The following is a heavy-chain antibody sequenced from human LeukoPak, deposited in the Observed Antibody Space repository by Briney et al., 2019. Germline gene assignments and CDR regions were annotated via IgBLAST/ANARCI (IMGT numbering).Heavy chain of an antibody. CDR2: IYHSGST. V-gene: IGHV4-38-2*02. CDR3: ARNYDFWSGYYYFDY. CDR1: GYSISSGYY. J-gene: IGHJ4*02. Sequence: PSETLSLTCTVSGYSISSGYYGGWIRQPPGKGLEWIGSIYHSGSTYYNPPLKSRVTISVDTSKNQFSLKLSSVTAADTAVYYCARNYDFWSGYYYFDYWGQGTLVTVSS. D-gene: IGHD3-3*01.